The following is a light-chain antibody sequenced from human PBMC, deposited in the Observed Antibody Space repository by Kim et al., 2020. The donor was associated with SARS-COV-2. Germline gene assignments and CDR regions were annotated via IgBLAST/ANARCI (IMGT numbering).Light chain of an antibody. CDR2: SAS. CDR1: QSITND. Sequence: ASVGDRVNSTCRVEQSITNDLNWYQQKPGKVPNVLIYSASSVQGGVPSRFSGSGSGTDFTLTISSLQPEDFATYYCQQTYSLPLTFGGGTKVEIK. V-gene: IGKV1-39*01. J-gene: IGKJ4*01. CDR3: QQTYSLPLT.